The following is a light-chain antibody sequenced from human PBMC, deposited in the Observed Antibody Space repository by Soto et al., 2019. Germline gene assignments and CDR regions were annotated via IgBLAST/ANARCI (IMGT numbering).Light chain of an antibody. CDR3: SSYTSSNTLDV. CDR1: SSDIGGYNF. CDR2: EVS. Sequence: QSVLAQPASVSGSPGQSITISCTGTSSDIGGYNFVSWYQQHPGKAPKLMIYEVSNRPSGISNRSSGSKSGNTASLTISGLQAEDEADYYCSSYTSSNTLDVFGTGTKVTVL. V-gene: IGLV2-14*01. J-gene: IGLJ1*01.